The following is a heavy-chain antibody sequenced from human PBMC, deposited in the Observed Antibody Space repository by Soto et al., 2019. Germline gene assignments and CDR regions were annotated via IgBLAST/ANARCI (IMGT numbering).Heavy chain of an antibody. J-gene: IGHJ6*02. CDR2: IFHSGST. D-gene: IGHD3-10*01. Sequence: PSETLSLTCTVSGCSINSGDYYWTWVRQPPGKGLEWIGNIFHSGSTYYTPSLQSRVTISLDTSKNHFSLKLSSVTPADTAVYYCARDRYYGSGTYYNFYSGMDVWGQGTTVTV. CDR1: GCSINSGDYY. V-gene: IGHV4-30-4*01. CDR3: ARDRYYGSGTYYNFYSGMDV.